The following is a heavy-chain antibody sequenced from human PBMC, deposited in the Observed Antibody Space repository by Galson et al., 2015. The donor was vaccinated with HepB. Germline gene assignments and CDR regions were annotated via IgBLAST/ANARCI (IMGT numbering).Heavy chain of an antibody. CDR1: GFTFVNYA. V-gene: IGHV3-23*01. J-gene: IGHJ5*02. CDR2: ISGSGTTK. Sequence: SLRLSCATSGFTFVNYAMNWVRQTPGKGLEWVSAISGSGTTKDYADSVKGRFTISRDNAKNTLYLQMNYVRVDDTAVYFCAKAGDDCSDTYCPTTSRLLVDPWGQGTLVLVSS. D-gene: IGHD3-22*01. CDR3: AKAGDDCSDTYCPTTSRLLVDP.